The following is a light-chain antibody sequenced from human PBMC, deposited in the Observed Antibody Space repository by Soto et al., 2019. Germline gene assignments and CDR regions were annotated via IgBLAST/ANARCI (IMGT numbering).Light chain of an antibody. V-gene: IGKV1-33*01. CDR2: GAS. CDR1: QDIRTS. Sequence: DIQMTQSPSSLSASVGARVSITCRASQDIRTSLGWFQQKPGRAPKLLIYGASYLETGVPSRFRGSRSGTDFTLTTSSLQPEDTATYYCQQHHNPPPFTFGPGTRVDVK. CDR3: QQHHNPPPFT. J-gene: IGKJ3*01.